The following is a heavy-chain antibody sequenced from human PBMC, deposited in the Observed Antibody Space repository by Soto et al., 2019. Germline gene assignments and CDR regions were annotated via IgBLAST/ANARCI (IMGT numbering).Heavy chain of an antibody. Sequence: QVQQQPWGAGLLKPSETLSLTCTVYAGSFSHYYWYWIPQSPGKGLEWIGKIKHGGSSSYNPSLRIRVSISVDMSKNQFSLTLSSVTAADTAVYYCARGGSSDWQVALDIWGQGTMVPVSS. D-gene: IGHD6-19*01. J-gene: IGHJ3*02. CDR2: IKHGGSS. CDR3: ARGGSSDWQVALDI. V-gene: IGHV4-34*01. CDR1: AGSFSHYY.